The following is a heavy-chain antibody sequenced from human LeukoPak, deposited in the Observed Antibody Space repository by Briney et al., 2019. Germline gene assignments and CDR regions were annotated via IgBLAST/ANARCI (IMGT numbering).Heavy chain of an antibody. Sequence: GGSLRLSCAASGFTFSSYGMHWVRQAPGKGLEWVAVIWYDGSNKYYADSVKGRFTISRDNSKNTLYPQMNSLRAEDTAVYYCARDTADGAEGYFDYWGQGTLVTVSS. CDR1: GFTFSSYG. V-gene: IGHV3-33*01. J-gene: IGHJ4*02. CDR3: ARDTADGAEGYFDY. D-gene: IGHD4-17*01. CDR2: IWYDGSNK.